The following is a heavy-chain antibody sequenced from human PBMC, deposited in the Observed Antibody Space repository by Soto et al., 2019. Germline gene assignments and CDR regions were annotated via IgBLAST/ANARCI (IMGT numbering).Heavy chain of an antibody. D-gene: IGHD2-15*01. J-gene: IGHJ5*02. V-gene: IGHV4-30-2*01. CDR1: GGSISSGGYS. Sequence: QLQLQESGSGLVKPSQTLSLTCAVSGGSISSGGYSWSWIRQPPGKGLEWIGYIYHSGNIYYNPSLKSRVTRSVGRSKNQSSPKLSSVTAADTAGYYCSRTPSPWGQGTLVTVSS. CDR3: SRTPSP. CDR2: IYHSGNI.